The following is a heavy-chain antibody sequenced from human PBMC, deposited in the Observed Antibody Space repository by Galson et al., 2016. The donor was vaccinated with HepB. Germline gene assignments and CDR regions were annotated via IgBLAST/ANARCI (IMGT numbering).Heavy chain of an antibody. J-gene: IGHJ4*02. Sequence: ETLSLTCTVSGGSISSYYWSWIRQPPGKGLEWIGYIYYSGSTNYNPSLKSRVTISVDTSKNQFSLKLSSMTAADPAVYYCAGGDYFWSGFSIPYYFDYWGQGTLVTVSS. CDR2: IYYSGST. D-gene: IGHD3-3*01. CDR1: GGSISSYY. V-gene: IGHV4-59*01. CDR3: AGGDYFWSGFSIPYYFDY.